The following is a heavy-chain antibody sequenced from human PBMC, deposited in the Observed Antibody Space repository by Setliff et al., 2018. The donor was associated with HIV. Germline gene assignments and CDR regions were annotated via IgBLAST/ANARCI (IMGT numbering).Heavy chain of an antibody. CDR1: GFTFSSYA. V-gene: IGHV3-23*01. Sequence: PGGSLRLSCAASGFTFSSYAMSWVRQAPGKGLEWVSVVSGSGDNTFYADSVKGRFTTSRDNSKNTLYLQMNSLRVEESAVYYCARVSGPFDYWGPGTLVTVSS. CDR3: ARVSGPFDY. CDR2: VSGSGDNT. D-gene: IGHD6-25*01. J-gene: IGHJ4*02.